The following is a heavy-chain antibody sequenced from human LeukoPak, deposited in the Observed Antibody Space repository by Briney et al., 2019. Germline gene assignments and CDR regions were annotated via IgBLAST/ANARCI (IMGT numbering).Heavy chain of an antibody. CDR1: GGSIGSDY. CDR3: AKYGNSGWVIDN. D-gene: IGHD6-19*01. CDR2: IYYTGGT. V-gene: IGHV4-59*08. Sequence: SETLSLACTVSGGSIGSDYWTWIRQPPGEGLEYIGYIYYTGGTNYNPSLKSRVTIPVDTSKNQFSLKLSSVTAADTAVYFCAKYGNSGWVIDNWGQGTLVTVSS. J-gene: IGHJ4*02.